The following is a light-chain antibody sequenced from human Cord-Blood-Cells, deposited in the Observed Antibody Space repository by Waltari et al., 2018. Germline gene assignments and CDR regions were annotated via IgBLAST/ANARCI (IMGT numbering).Light chain of an antibody. Sequence: EIVLTQSPGTLSLSPGERATLSCRASQSVSSSYLAWYQQKPGQAPRLLIYGTSSRATGIPDRFSGSGSGTDFTLTISRLEPEDFAVYYCQQYGSSPVSFGQGTKLEIK. V-gene: IGKV3-20*01. CDR1: QSVSSSY. CDR3: QQYGSSPVS. CDR2: GTS. J-gene: IGKJ2*03.